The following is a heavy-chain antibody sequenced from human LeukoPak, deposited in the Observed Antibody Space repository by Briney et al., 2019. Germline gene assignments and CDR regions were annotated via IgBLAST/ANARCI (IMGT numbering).Heavy chain of an antibody. V-gene: IGHV5-51*01. D-gene: IGHD5-18*01. CDR2: IYPGDSDT. J-gene: IGHJ4*02. CDR3: ARRGWLRDYYFDY. CDR1: GYSVTRYW. Sequence: GESLKISCKGSGYSVTRYWIGWVRQMPGKGLEWVGIIYPGDSDTRYSPSFQGQVTISADKSISTAYLQWSSLKASDTAMYYCARRGWLRDYYFDYWGQGTLVTVSS.